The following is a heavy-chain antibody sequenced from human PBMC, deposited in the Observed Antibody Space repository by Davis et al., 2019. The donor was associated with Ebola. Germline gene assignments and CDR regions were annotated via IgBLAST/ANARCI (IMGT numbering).Heavy chain of an antibody. J-gene: IGHJ2*01. CDR1: GFTFSSCG. V-gene: IGHV3-30*03. CDR3: VRDPALVVTGGGWFFGL. D-gene: IGHD2-21*02. CDR2: ISYDGSNK. Sequence: PGGSLRLSCAVSGFTFSSCGMHWVRQAPGKGLEWVAVISYDGSNKYYADSVKGRFTISRDNSQNTVYLQMNNLRAEDTAVYYCVRDPALVVTGGGWFFGLWGRGTLVTVSS.